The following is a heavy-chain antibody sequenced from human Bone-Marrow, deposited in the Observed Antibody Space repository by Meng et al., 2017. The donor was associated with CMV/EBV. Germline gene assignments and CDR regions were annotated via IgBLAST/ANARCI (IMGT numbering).Heavy chain of an antibody. D-gene: IGHD4-11*01. J-gene: IGHJ3*02. Sequence: SLKISCAASGFTFDDYAMHWVRQAPGKGLEWVSGISWNSGSIGYADSVKGRFTISRDNAKNSLYLQMNSLRAEDTALYYCAKGRTVTTFTHDAFDIWGQGTMVTVSS. V-gene: IGHV3-9*01. CDR2: ISWNSGSI. CDR3: AKGRTVTTFTHDAFDI. CDR1: GFTFDDYA.